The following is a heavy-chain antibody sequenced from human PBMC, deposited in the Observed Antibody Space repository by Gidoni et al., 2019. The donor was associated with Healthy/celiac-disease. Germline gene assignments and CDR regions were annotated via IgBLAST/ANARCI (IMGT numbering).Heavy chain of an antibody. V-gene: IGHV1-18*01. CDR3: ARDPRQWLGEGYFDL. CDR1: GYTFTSYG. Sequence: QVQLVQSGAEVKKPGAPVKVYCKASGYTFTSYGISWVRQAPGQGLEWMGWISAYNGNTNYAQKPQGRVTMTTDTSTSTAYMELRSLRSDDTAVYYCARDPRQWLGEGYFDLWGRGTLVTVSS. CDR2: ISAYNGNT. J-gene: IGHJ2*01. D-gene: IGHD6-19*01.